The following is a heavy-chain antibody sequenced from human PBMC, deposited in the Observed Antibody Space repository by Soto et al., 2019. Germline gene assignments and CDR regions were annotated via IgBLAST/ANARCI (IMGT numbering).Heavy chain of an antibody. V-gene: IGHV3-48*02. J-gene: IGHJ1*01. CDR1: GFTFSSYS. CDR3: ARDRFDSSAYYYFYPR. Sequence: GGSLRLSCAASGFTFSSYSMNWVRQAPGKGLEWVSYISSSSSTIYYADSVKGRFTISRDNAKNSLYLQMNSLRDEDTAVYYCARDRFDSSAYYYFYPRWVQGTLVTVS. CDR2: ISSSSSTI. D-gene: IGHD3-22*01.